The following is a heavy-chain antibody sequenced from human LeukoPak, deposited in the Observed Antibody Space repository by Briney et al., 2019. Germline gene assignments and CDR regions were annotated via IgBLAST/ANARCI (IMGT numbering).Heavy chain of an antibody. J-gene: IGHJ6*02. CDR2: IKEDGSAK. CDR3: SRYTSSWHDLDD. Sequence: GGSLRLSCPPSGFTFSQWLIFELGQAPGKGLEWVASIKEDGSAKYYVGSVKGRFTISRDNAENSLFLQMNSLRAEDTAVYYCSRYTSSWHDLDDWGQGSTVTVSS. D-gene: IGHD6-13*01. CDR1: GFTFSQWL. V-gene: IGHV3-7*04.